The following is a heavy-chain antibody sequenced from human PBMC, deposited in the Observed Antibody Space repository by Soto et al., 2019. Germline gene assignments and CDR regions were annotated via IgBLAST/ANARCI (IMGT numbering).Heavy chain of an antibody. J-gene: IGHJ5*02. Sequence: ASVKVSCKASGYTFTSYAMHWVRQAPGQRLEWMGWINAGNGNTKYSQKFQGRVTVTRDTSASIAYMELSSLRSEDTAVYYCARDLGYCSSTSCYADWFDPWGQGTLVTVSS. CDR2: INAGNGNT. CDR3: ARDLGYCSSTSCYADWFDP. D-gene: IGHD2-2*01. V-gene: IGHV1-3*01. CDR1: GYTFTSYA.